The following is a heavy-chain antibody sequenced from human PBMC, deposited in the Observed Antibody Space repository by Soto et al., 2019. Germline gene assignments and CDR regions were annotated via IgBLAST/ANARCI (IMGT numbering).Heavy chain of an antibody. D-gene: IGHD5-12*01. CDR3: TRDLEDVYSGYDFRRYYYGMDV. CDR2: IRSKAYGGTT. V-gene: IGHV3-49*03. CDR1: GFTFGDYA. J-gene: IGHJ6*02. Sequence: GGSLRLSCTASGFTFGDYAMSWFRQAPGKGLEWVGFIRSKAYGGTTEYAASVKGRFTISRDDSKSIAYLQMNSLKTEDTAVYYCTRDLEDVYSGYDFRRYYYGMDVWGQGTTVTVSS.